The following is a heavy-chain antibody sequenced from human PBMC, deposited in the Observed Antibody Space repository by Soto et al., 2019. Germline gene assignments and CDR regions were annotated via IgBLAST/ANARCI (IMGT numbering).Heavy chain of an antibody. V-gene: IGHV1-69*12. D-gene: IGHD3-10*01. J-gene: IGHJ6*02. CDR3: ARGMVRGAPWGYGMDV. CDR1: GGTFSSYA. Sequence: QVQLVQSGAEVKKPGSSVKVSCKASGGTFSSYAISWVRQAPGQGLEWMGGIIPIFGTANYAQKFQGRVTITADESTSTAYMELSSLRSEDTAMYYCARGMVRGAPWGYGMDVWGQGTTVTVSS. CDR2: IIPIFGTA.